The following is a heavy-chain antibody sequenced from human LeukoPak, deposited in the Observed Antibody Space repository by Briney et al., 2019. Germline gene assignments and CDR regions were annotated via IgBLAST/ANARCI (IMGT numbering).Heavy chain of an antibody. D-gene: IGHD3-22*01. CDR1: GLTFSSHW. CDR2: IDDSGVIR. J-gene: IGHJ6*02. CDR3: AKRLKRNYYYHYAMDV. Sequence: GGSLRLSCAASGLTFSSHWMHWVRQAPGKGLVWVSRIDDSGVIRTYADSVKGRFTISRDNSKMTLTLQMNSLRAEDTAVYYCAKRLKRNYYYHYAMDVWGQGTTVTVSS. V-gene: IGHV3-23*01.